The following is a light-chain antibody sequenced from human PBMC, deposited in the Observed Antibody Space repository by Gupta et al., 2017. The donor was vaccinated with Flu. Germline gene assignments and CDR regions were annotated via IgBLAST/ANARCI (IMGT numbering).Light chain of an antibody. CDR2: GAS. CDR1: QRLNTN. CDR3: QQCQRWNRA. J-gene: IGKJ1*01. Sequence: ILLTQPPATLSVSPTQRATLACRASQRLNTNLAWYQQQPGQPPRLLINGASTRAACHPGRFSSVRSRTEGTQTTSSLKSVDFAVYDCQQCQRWNRAFGQGTKVEV. V-gene: IGKV3-15*01.